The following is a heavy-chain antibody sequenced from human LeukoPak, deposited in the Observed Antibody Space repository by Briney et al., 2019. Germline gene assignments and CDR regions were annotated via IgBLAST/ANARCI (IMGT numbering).Heavy chain of an antibody. CDR2: IDPNSGGT. Sequence: ASVKVSCKASGYTFTGYYMHWVRQAPGQGLEWMGWIDPNSGGTNYAQKFQGRVTMTRDTSISTAYMELSRLRSDDTAVYYCARRSIAVAGIIHWGQGTLVTVSS. J-gene: IGHJ4*02. D-gene: IGHD6-19*01. V-gene: IGHV1-2*02. CDR3: ARRSIAVAGIIH. CDR1: GYTFTGYY.